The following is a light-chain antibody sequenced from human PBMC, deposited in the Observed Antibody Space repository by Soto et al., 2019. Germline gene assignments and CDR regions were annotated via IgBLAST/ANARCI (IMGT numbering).Light chain of an antibody. CDR3: QSYDTRLSGYV. CDR2: DNN. CDR1: SSNIGAGYD. Sequence: QSALAQSPAVSGAPGQRVTLSCTGSSSNIGAGYDVHWYQQLPGAAPKLLIYDNNNRPSGVPARFSGSKSGASASLAIPGLQAEDEADYYCQSYDTRLSGYVFGTGTKVTVL. V-gene: IGLV1-40*03. J-gene: IGLJ1*01.